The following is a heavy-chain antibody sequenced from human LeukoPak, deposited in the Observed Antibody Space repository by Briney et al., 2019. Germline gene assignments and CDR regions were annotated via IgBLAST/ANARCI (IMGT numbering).Heavy chain of an antibody. J-gene: IGHJ6*03. CDR2: ISSNGGSI. D-gene: IGHD2-21*01. CDR1: GFTFSDYA. V-gene: IGHV3-64*01. CDR3: PRNRLIIGVVLTFYNYYYMDS. Sequence: GGSLRLSCAASGFTFSDYAMHWVRQAPGKELEYVSAISSNGGSIHYANSVKGRFTISRDNSKNTLYLQMDSLRAEDTAVYYCPRNRLIIGVVLTFYNYYYMDSGGKGPRSPSP.